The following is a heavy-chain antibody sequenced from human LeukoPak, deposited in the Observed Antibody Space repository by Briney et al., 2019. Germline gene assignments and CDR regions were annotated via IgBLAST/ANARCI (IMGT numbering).Heavy chain of an antibody. Sequence: GESLQISCKGSGYSFTNYWIGWVRQMPGKGLEWMGIVFPGDSGTRYSPSFQGQVTISADKSISTAYLQWSSLKASDTAMFYCTRHTDIYASPDYWGQGTLVTVSS. D-gene: IGHD3-10*01. CDR1: GYSFTNYW. CDR2: VFPGDSGT. J-gene: IGHJ4*02. V-gene: IGHV5-51*01. CDR3: TRHTDIYASPDY.